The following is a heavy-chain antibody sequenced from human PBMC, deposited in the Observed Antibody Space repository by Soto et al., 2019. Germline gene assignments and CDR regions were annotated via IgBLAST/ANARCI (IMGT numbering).Heavy chain of an antibody. CDR2: IMPGSSHI. CDR3: ARAVGPFDY. J-gene: IGHJ4*02. V-gene: IGHV3-48*01. CDR1: GFTFSIYS. D-gene: IGHD1-26*01. Sequence: GGSLRLSCASSGFTFSIYSMNWVRQAPGKGLEWVSYIMPGSSHIFYADSVKGRFTISRDNSKNTLYLQMNSLRVEDTAVYYCARAVGPFDYWGQGTLVTVSS.